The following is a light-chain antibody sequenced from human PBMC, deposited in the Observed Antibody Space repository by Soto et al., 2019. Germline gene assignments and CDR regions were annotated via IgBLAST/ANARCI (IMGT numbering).Light chain of an antibody. CDR2: DAS. J-gene: IGKJ1*01. CDR3: QQYNSYTWT. V-gene: IGKV1-5*01. CDR1: QSISSW. Sequence: DIQMTQSPSTLSASVGDRVTITCRASQSISSWLAWYQQKPGKAPKLLIYDASSLESGVPSRFSGSGSGTEFTLTISSLQPDDFATYYCQQYNSYTWTFGKRTKVDIK.